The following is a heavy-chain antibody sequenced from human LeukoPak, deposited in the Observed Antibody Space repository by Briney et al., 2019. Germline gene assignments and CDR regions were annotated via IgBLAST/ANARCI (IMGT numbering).Heavy chain of an antibody. Sequence: SETLSLTCSVSGGSVTGGGDYWSWIRQHPGKGLEWIGFASYSGGTYYNPSLMSRITISVDRSQNQFSLRMRDVTAADTAVYFCATAEWEYFYFDSWGQGALVAVSS. CDR2: ASYSGGT. CDR3: ATAEWEYFYFDS. D-gene: IGHD1-26*01. CDR1: GGSVTGGGDY. J-gene: IGHJ4*02. V-gene: IGHV4-31*03.